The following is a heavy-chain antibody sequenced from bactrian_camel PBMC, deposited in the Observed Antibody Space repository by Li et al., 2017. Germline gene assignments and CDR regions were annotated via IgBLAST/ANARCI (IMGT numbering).Heavy chain of an antibody. D-gene: IGHD7*01. J-gene: IGHJ4*01. CDR2: ISRDGRSV. V-gene: IGHV3S1*01. CDR3: AKWWNY. CDR1: GGTSNFKG. Sequence: HVQLVESGGGLVQPGGSLRLSCAAVGGTSNFKGLVMNWVRQRPGKGLEWVSTISRDGRSVTYADSVRGRFTCSRDNAKDTLYLELNNVKAEDAGVYYCAKWWNYWGQGTQVTVS.